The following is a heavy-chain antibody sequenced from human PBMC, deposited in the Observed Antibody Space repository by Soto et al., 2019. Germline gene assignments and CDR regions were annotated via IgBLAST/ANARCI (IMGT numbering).Heavy chain of an antibody. J-gene: IGHJ4*02. Sequence: QVQLVQSGAEVKKPGASVKVSCKASGYTFTNYYMHWVRQAPGQGLEWMGRINPSGGSTSYAQKFQGRVPSTRAASTSTVYMELSSLRSEDTAFYYCARGIAVAGTIIDYWGQGARVTVSS. V-gene: IGHV1-46*03. D-gene: IGHD6-19*01. CDR2: INPSGGST. CDR3: ARGIAVAGTIIDY. CDR1: GYTFTNYY.